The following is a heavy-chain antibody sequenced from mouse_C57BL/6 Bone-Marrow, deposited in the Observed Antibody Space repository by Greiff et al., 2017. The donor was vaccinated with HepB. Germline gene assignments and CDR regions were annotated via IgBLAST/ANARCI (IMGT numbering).Heavy chain of an antibody. CDR2: IYPSDSET. V-gene: IGHV1-61*01. Sequence: QVQLQQPGAELVRPGSSVKLSCKASGYTFTSYWMDWVKQRPGQGLEWIGNIYPSDSETHYNQKFKDKATLTVDKSSSTAYMQLSSLTSEDSAVYDGAREGDYDYDVYWYFDVWGTGTTVTVSS. CDR1: GYTFTSYW. CDR3: AREGDYDYDVYWYFDV. J-gene: IGHJ1*03. D-gene: IGHD2-4*01.